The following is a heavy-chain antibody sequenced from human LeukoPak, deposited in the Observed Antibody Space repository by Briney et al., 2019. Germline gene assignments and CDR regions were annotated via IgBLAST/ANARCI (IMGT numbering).Heavy chain of an antibody. CDR2: IFYSGST. CDR3: ARHTSDSSGYPLIDY. Sequence: PSETLSLTCTVSGGSISSYYWSWIRQPPGKGLEWIGYIFYSGSTYYNPSLKSRVTISVDTSKNQFSLKLSSVTAADTAVYYCARHTSDSSGYPLIDYWGQGTLVTVSS. V-gene: IGHV4-59*08. CDR1: GGSISSYY. J-gene: IGHJ4*02. D-gene: IGHD3-22*01.